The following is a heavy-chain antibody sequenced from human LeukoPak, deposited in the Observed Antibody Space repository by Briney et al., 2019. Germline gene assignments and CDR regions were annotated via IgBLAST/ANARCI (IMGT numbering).Heavy chain of an antibody. CDR1: GYTFTSLY. D-gene: IGHD6-6*01. J-gene: IGHJ6*02. CDR3: AREDGIAARPKKNGMDV. V-gene: IGHV1-2*06. Sequence: ASVKVSCKTSGYTFTSLYIHWVRQAPGQGPEWMGRIDPNRGDRKFAQGFQDRVTFTTDASISTAYMELSRLRSDDTAVYYCAREDGIAARPKKNGMDVWGQGTTVTVSS. CDR2: IDPNRGDR.